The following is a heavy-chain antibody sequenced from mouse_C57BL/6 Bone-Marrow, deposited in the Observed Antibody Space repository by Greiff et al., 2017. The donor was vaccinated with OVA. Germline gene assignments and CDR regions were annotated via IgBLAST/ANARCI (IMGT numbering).Heavy chain of an antibody. D-gene: IGHD3-1*01. CDR2: ISDGGSYT. V-gene: IGHV5-4*01. CDR1: GFTFSSYA. Sequence: EVQGVESGGGLVKPGGSLKLSCAASGFTFSSYAMSWVRQTPEKRLEWVATISDGGSYTYYPDNVKGRFTISRDNAKNNLYLQMSHLKSEDTAMYYCARDRGTHWYFDVWGTGTTVTVSS. J-gene: IGHJ1*03. CDR3: ARDRGTHWYFDV.